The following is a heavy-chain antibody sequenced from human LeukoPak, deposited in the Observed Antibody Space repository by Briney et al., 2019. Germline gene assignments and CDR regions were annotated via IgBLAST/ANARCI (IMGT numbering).Heavy chain of an antibody. J-gene: IGHJ4*02. CDR3: ARGNYYDSSGYYLSMYYFDY. CDR2: IHDSGST. CDR1: GDSISSGGYS. Sequence: SETLSLTCAVSGDSISSGGYSWSWIRQTPGKGLEWIAYIHDSGSTYNNPSLKSRLSISIDTSKNQFSLKLSSVTAADTAVYYCARGNYYDSSGYYLSMYYFDYWGQGTLVTVSS. V-gene: IGHV4-30-4*07. D-gene: IGHD3-22*01.